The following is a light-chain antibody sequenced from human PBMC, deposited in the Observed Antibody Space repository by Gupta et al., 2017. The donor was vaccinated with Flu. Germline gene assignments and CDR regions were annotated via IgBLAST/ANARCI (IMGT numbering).Light chain of an antibody. CDR2: GDS. V-gene: IGKV3-20*01. Sequence: PGTLSLSPGERATLSCRASQTISSSYLEWYQQKPGQAPRLIIYGDSNGASGVPHRFSASGSGTDFTLISNGLEPEDFAVYYWQQYGSSPTFGGGTKVEI. J-gene: IGKJ4*01. CDR1: QTISSSY. CDR3: QQYGSSPT.